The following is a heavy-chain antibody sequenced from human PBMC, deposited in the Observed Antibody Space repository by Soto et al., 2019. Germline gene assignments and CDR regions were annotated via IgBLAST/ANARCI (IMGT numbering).Heavy chain of an antibody. CDR2: ISSNGGTT. CDR3: VIRVSGSYDY. Sequence: EVQLAESGGGMVQPGGSLRLSCVASGFTFSSYDMHCVRQAPGKGLEYVSSISSNGGTTYYGNSVKGRFTISRDNSKNTLYLQMGSLRAEDMAVYYCVIRVSGSYDYWGQGTLVTVSS. CDR1: GFTFSSYD. J-gene: IGHJ4*02. V-gene: IGHV3-64*01. D-gene: IGHD1-26*01.